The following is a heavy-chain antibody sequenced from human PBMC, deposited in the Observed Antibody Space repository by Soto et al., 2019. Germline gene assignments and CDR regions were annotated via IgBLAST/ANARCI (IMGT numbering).Heavy chain of an antibody. CDR3: AGDDIVGATTGYYYYYYGMDV. CDR1: GGTFSSYA. V-gene: IGHV1-69*13. J-gene: IGHJ6*02. Sequence: ASVKVSCKASGGTFSSYAISWVRQAPGQGLEWMGGIIPIFGTANYAQKFQGRVTITADESTSTAYMELSSLRSEDTAVYYCAGDDIVGATTGYYYYYYGMDVWGQGTTVTVSS. D-gene: IGHD1-26*01. CDR2: IIPIFGTA.